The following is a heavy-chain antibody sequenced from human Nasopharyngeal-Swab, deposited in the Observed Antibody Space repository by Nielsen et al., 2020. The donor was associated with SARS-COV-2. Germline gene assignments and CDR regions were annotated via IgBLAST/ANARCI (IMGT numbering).Heavy chain of an antibody. CDR3: ARHDLNYDILTGYTLYWLDP. V-gene: IGHV4-39*01. CDR2: IYYSGST. CDR1: GGSISSSSYY. D-gene: IGHD3-9*01. Sequence: SETLSLTCTVSGGSISSSSYYWGWIRQPPGKGLEWIGSIYYSGSTYYNPSLKSRVTISVDTSKNQFSLKLSSVTAADTAVYYCARHDLNYDILTGYTLYWLDPWGQGTPVTVSS. J-gene: IGHJ5*02.